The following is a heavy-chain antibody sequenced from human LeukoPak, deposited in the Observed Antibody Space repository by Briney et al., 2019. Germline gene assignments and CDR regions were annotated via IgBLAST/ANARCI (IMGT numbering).Heavy chain of an antibody. J-gene: IGHJ5*02. D-gene: IGHD3-10*01. CDR3: ARHSQVVRGWFDP. CDR1: GGSISSYY. V-gene: IGHV4-59*08. CDR2: IFHSGST. Sequence: PSETLSLTCTVSGGSISSYYWSWIRQPPGKGLEWIGYIFHSGSTNYSPSLKSRVTMSVDTSKSQFSLKLSSVTAADTAVYYCARHSQVVRGWFDPWAREPWSPSPQ.